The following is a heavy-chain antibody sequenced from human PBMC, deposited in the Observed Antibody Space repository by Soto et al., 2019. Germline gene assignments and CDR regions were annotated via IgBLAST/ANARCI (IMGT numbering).Heavy chain of an antibody. D-gene: IGHD4-17*01. CDR3: ARTTAVPNTLRSRYFFDY. J-gene: IGHJ4*02. V-gene: IGHV4-61*01. CDR2: VYYSGTT. CDR1: GGSVSDKTYY. Sequence: PSETLSLTCSVSGGSVSDKTYYWSWIRQPPGKRLEWIVYVYYSGTTNYNPSLKSRVTISVDLSKNRFSLRLSSVTTADTALYYCARTTAVPNTLRSRYFFDYWGQGTLVTVSS.